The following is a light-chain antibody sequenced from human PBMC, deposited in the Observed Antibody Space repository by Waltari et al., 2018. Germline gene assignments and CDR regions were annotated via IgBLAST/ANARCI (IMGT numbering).Light chain of an antibody. V-gene: IGLV2-11*01. CDR3: CSYVGSYTLI. Sequence: QSALTQPRSVSGSPGQSITISCTGTNSDIGHYDHVSWYQQYPGKAPKLMIYDVSRRPSRVPDRFSGSKSGNTASLTISGLQTEDEAHYYCCSYVGSYTLIFGGGTELTVL. J-gene: IGLJ2*01. CDR2: DVS. CDR1: NSDIGHYDH.